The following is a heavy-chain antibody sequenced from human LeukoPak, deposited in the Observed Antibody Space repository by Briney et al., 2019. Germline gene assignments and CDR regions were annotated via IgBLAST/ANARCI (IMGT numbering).Heavy chain of an antibody. D-gene: IGHD5-12*01. Sequence: GASVKVSCKASGYTFTSYAMYWVRQAPGQRLEWMGWINAGNGNTKYSQNFQGRVTITRDTSASAAYMELSSLRSEDTAVYYCARDRGVIVATNPTYNWFDPWGQGTLVTVSS. CDR2: INAGNGNT. CDR3: ARDRGVIVATNPTYNWFDP. CDR1: GYTFTSYA. J-gene: IGHJ5*02. V-gene: IGHV1-3*01.